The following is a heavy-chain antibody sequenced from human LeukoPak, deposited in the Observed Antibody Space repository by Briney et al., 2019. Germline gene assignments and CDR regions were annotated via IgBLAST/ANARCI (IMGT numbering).Heavy chain of an antibody. D-gene: IGHD3-3*01. CDR3: ARDFFWSGYPIMDV. V-gene: IGHV4-31*03. J-gene: IGHJ6*02. CDR2: IYYSGST. Sequence: PSETLSLTCTVSGGSISSGGYYWSWIRQHPGKGLEWIGYIYYSGSTYYNPSLKSRVTISVDTSKNQCSLKLSSVTAADTAVYYCARDFFWSGYPIMDVWGQGTTVTVSS. CDR1: GGSISSGGYY.